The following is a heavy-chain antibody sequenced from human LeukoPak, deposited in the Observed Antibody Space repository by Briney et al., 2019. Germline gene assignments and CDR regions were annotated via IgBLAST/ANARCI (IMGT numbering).Heavy chain of an antibody. CDR2: ISPTGSTT. Sequence: GGSLRLSCTASGFSFSGHWMHWARQLPGKGLVWVSRISPTGSTTSYADSVKGRFTVPRDNAKNTLYLQVNNLRAEDTAVYYCARGPNSNWSGLDFWGQGTLLTVSP. CDR1: GFSFSGHW. J-gene: IGHJ4*02. D-gene: IGHD6-6*01. V-gene: IGHV3-74*01. CDR3: ARGPNSNWSGLDF.